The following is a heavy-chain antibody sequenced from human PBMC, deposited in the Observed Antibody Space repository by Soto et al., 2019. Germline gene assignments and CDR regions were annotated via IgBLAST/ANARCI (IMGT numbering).Heavy chain of an antibody. D-gene: IGHD2-2*01. CDR1: GFTFSSYA. J-gene: IGHJ1*01. Sequence: GGSLRLSCAASGFTFSSYAMSWVRQAPGKGLEWVSAISGSGGSTYYADSVKGRFTISRDNSKNTLYLQMNSLRAEDTAVYYCAKDLGKVVPAARTYFQHWGQGTLVTVSS. CDR2: ISGSGGST. CDR3: AKDLGKVVPAARTYFQH. V-gene: IGHV3-23*01.